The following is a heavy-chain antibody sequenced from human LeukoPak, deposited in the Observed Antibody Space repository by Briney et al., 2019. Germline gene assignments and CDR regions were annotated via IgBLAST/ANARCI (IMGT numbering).Heavy chain of an antibody. J-gene: IGHJ5*02. CDR3: ARDLRWELPWFDP. V-gene: IGHV4-61*02. CDR2: IYTSGST. Sequence: SETLSLTCTVPGGSISSGSYYWSWIRQPAGKGLEWIGRIYTSGSTNYNPSLKSRATISVDTSKNQFSLKLSSVTAADTAVYYCARDLRWELPWFDPWGQGTLVTVSS. CDR1: GGSISSGSYY. D-gene: IGHD1-26*01.